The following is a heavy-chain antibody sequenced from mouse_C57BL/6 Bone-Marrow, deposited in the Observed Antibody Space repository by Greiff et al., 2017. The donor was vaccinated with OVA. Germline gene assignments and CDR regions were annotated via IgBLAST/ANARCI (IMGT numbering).Heavy chain of an antibody. CDR1: GFTFSSYA. D-gene: IGHD1-1*01. J-gene: IGHJ1*03. CDR3: TRGLYYYGSHWYFDV. Sequence: EVQLVESGEGLVKPGGSLKLSCAASGFTFSSYAMSWVRQTPEKRLEWVAYISSGGDYIYYADTVKGRFTISRDNARNTLYLQMSSLKSEDTAMYDCTRGLYYYGSHWYFDVWGTGTTVTVSS. CDR2: ISSGGDYI. V-gene: IGHV5-9-1*02.